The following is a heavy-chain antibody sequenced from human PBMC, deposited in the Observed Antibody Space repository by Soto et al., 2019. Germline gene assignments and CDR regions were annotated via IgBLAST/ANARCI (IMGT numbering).Heavy chain of an antibody. CDR1: GYTFTSYA. Sequence: ASVKVSCKASGYTFTSYAMHWVRQAPGQRLEWMGWINGGNGNTKYSQKFQGRVTITRDTSASTAYMELSSLRSEDTAVYYCARPPARLMVYTWLDPWCQGTPVTVSS. J-gene: IGHJ5*02. CDR3: ARPPARLMVYTWLDP. V-gene: IGHV1-3*01. CDR2: INGGNGNT. D-gene: IGHD6-6*01.